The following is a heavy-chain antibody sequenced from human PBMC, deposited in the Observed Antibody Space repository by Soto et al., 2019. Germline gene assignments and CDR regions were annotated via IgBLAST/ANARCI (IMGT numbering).Heavy chain of an antibody. Sequence: QVHLVQSGAEVKKPGASVKVSCKGSGYAFTTYGITWVRQAPGQGLEWMGWISPHNGNTDSAQKPQGGVPVHRDTSTSTACMEMRSLRSDDKAVYYCARGRYGDYWGQGALVTVSS. D-gene: IGHD1-1*01. J-gene: IGHJ4*02. CDR3: ARGRYGDY. V-gene: IGHV1-18*01. CDR1: GYAFTTYG. CDR2: ISPHNGNT.